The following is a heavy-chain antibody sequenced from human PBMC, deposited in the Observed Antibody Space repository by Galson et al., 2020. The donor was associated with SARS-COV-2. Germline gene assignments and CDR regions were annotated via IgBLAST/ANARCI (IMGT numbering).Heavy chain of an antibody. J-gene: IGHJ4*01. V-gene: IGHV1-8*01. Sequence: GASLKISCKASGYTFTRFDINWVRQAAGQGLEWMGYLNPYSGTTGYAQRFQGRITMTSITSISTAYMELSRLTSEDTAIYYCARGGDFDYWGHGTLLTVSS. CDR3: ARGGDFDY. CDR2: LNPYSGTT. CDR1: GYTFTRFD.